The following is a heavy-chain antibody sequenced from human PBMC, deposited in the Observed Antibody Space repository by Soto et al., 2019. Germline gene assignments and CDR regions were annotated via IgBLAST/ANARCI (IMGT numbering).Heavy chain of an antibody. CDR3: AKNQGVELVPLATVDWFDP. J-gene: IGHJ5*02. CDR1: GFIFENFG. D-gene: IGHD1-26*01. Sequence: VGSLRLSCADSGFIFENFGMSWVRQAPGKGLEWISSISGSGFKKYYADSVKGRFTISRDNSKSTVYLELNNLSAEDTAVYHCAKNQGVELVPLATVDWFDPWGQGSVVTVSS. CDR2: ISGSGFKK. V-gene: IGHV3-23*01.